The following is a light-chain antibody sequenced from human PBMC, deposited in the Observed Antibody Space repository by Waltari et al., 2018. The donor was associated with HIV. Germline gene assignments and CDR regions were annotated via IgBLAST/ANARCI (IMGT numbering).Light chain of an antibody. CDR3: QQTYYVPHT. CDR2: AAS. J-gene: IGKJ2*01. Sequence: DIQMTQSPSSLSASVGDRVTITCQASESISDYLNWYQYIPGKAPKLLIFAASSLQNGVPPRFSGSSSGTHFTLTISSLQPEDFAVYYCQQTYYVPHTFGQGTKLDIK. V-gene: IGKV1-39*01. CDR1: ESISDY.